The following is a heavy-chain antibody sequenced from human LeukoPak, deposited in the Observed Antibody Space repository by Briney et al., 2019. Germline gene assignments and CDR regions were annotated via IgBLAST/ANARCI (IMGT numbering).Heavy chain of an antibody. CDR2: IYHSGST. J-gene: IGHJ4*02. CDR3: ANIAVASFDY. D-gene: IGHD6-19*01. CDR1: GYSISSGYY. V-gene: IGHV4-38-2*02. Sequence: SETLSLTCTVSGYSISSGYYWGWIRQPPGKELEWIGNIYHSGSTYYNPSLKSRVTISVDTSKNQFSLKLSSVTAADTAVYYCANIAVASFDYWGQGTLVTVSS.